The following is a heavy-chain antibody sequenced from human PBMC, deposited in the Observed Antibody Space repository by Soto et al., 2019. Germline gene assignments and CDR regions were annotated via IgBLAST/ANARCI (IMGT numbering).Heavy chain of an antibody. V-gene: IGHV4-34*01. J-gene: IGHJ5*02. CDR3: AREPRRDYDFCPPTGWFDL. D-gene: IGHD3-3*01. CDR2: INHSGST. Sequence: QVQLQQWGAGLLKPSETLSLTCAVYGGSFSGYYWSWIRQPPGKGLEWIGEINHSGSTNYNPSLQSRVTISVDTSKNQCDLKLSSVTAADTAVYYCAREPRRDYDFCPPTGWFDLWCQGTLVTVS. CDR1: GGSFSGYY.